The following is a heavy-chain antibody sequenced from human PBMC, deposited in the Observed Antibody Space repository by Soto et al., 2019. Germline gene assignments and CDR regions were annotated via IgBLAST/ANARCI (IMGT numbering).Heavy chain of an antibody. Sequence: PGGSLRLSCAASGFTFSSYWMHWVRQAPGKGLVWVSRINSDGSSTSYADSVKGRFTISRDNAKNTLYLQMNSLRAEDTAVYYCASGGGYSYAPAGYWGQGTLVTVSS. J-gene: IGHJ4*02. V-gene: IGHV3-74*01. CDR2: INSDGSST. CDR1: GFTFSSYW. CDR3: ASGGGYSYAPAGY. D-gene: IGHD5-18*01.